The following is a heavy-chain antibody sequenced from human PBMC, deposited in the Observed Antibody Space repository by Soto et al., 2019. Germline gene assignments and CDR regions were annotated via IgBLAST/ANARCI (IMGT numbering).Heavy chain of an antibody. CDR3: AREIRYYGSGIFDS. V-gene: IGHV1-69*01. CDR2: IAPLYGTA. J-gene: IGHJ4*02. Sequence: QVHLVQSGAEVKKPGSSVKVSCRASGGTFSRSSIAWVRQAPGQGLEWMGGIAPLYGTANYAQRLQGRVTITAHESTGTAYMELSGLGAEDTAVYYCAREIRYYGSGIFDSWGQGTLVIVSA. CDR1: GGTFSRSS. D-gene: IGHD3-10*01.